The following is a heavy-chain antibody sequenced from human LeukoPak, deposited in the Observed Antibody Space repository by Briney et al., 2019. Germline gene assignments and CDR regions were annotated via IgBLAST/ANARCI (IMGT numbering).Heavy chain of an antibody. CDR1: GFTFSDYY. CDR2: ISSSGSTI. Sequence: GGTLRLSCAASGFTFSDYYMSWIRQAPGKGLEWVSYISSSGSTIYYADSVKGRFTISRDNAKNSLYLQMNSLRAEETAVYYCARSRSGSYYFIPSDYWGQGILVTVSS. D-gene: IGHD1-26*01. V-gene: IGHV3-11*01. J-gene: IGHJ4*02. CDR3: ARSRSGSYYFIPSDY.